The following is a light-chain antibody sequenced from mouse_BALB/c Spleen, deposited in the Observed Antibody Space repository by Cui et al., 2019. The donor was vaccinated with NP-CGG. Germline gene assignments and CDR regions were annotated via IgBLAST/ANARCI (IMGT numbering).Light chain of an antibody. CDR2: GTN. CDR3: ALWYSNHWV. J-gene: IGLJ1*01. Sequence: QAVLTQESALNTSPGETVTLTCRSSTGAVTTSNYANWAQEKPDHLFTGLIGGTNNRPPGVPARFSGSLIGDKAALTITGAQTEDEAIYFCALWYSNHWVFGGGTKLTVL. V-gene: IGLV1*01. CDR1: TGAVTTSNY.